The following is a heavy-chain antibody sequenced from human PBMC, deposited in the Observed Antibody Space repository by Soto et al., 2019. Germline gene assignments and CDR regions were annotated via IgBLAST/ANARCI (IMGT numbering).Heavy chain of an antibody. V-gene: IGHV3-23*01. CDR3: AKDDWRFVSGGSNWADAFDI. CDR2: ISSSGGRT. D-gene: IGHD2-15*01. J-gene: IGHJ3*02. CDR1: RFTFSNYA. Sequence: GGSLRLSCAASRFTFSNYAMSWVRQAPGKGLEWVSTISSSGGRTYYADSVKGRFTISRDNSKNTLYLQMNSLRTEDTAVYYCAKDDWRFVSGGSNWADAFDIWGQGTMVTVSS.